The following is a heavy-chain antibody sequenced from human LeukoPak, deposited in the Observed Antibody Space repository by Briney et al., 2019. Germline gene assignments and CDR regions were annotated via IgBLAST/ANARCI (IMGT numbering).Heavy chain of an antibody. Sequence: GGSLRLSCTASGFTFTSYWMSWVRQAPGKGLEWVANIKQDGSEKYYVDSVKGRFTMSRDNAKNSLYLQMNSLRAEDTAVYYCARHYYRSFDIWGQGTMVTVSS. CDR3: ARHYYRSFDI. V-gene: IGHV3-7*01. CDR2: IKQDGSEK. CDR1: GFTFTSYW. D-gene: IGHD3-10*01. J-gene: IGHJ3*02.